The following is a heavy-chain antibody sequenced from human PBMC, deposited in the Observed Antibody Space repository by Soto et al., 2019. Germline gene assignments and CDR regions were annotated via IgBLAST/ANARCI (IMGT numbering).Heavy chain of an antibody. CDR1: GFTFSSYA. V-gene: IGHV3-23*01. D-gene: IGHD6-19*01. CDR2: ISGSGGST. Sequence: LRLSCAASGFTFSSYAMSWVRQAPGKGLEWVSAISGSGGSTYYADSVKGRFTISRDNSKNTLYLQMNSLRAEDTAVYYCAKIKGRSSGSQPLDYWGQGTLVTVSS. J-gene: IGHJ4*02. CDR3: AKIKGRSSGSQPLDY.